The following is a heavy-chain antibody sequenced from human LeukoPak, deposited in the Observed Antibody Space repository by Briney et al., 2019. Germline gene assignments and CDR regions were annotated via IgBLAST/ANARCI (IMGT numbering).Heavy chain of an antibody. V-gene: IGHV4-59*12. D-gene: IGHD3-9*01. CDR2: IYYSGST. J-gene: IGHJ6*03. Sequence: SETLSLTCTVSGGSISSYYWSWIRQPPGKGLEWIGYIYYSGSTNYNPSLKSRVTISVDTSKNQFSLKLSSVTAADMAVYYCARRGYVLRYFAAAVEYYYYYMDVWGKGTTVTVSS. CDR3: ARRGYVLRYFAAAVEYYYYYMDV. CDR1: GGSISSYY.